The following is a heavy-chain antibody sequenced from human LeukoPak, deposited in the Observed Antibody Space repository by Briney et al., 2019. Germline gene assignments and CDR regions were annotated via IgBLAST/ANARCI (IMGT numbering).Heavy chain of an antibody. D-gene: IGHD1-26*01. CDR3: ARDQAVIEWELPKWYWFDP. CDR1: GYTFTSYG. CDR2: ISAYNGNT. Sequence: ASVKVSRKASGYTFTSYGISWVRQAPGQGLEWMGWISAYNGNTNYAQKLQGRVTMTTDTSTSTAYMELRSLRSDDTAVYYCARDQAVIEWELPKWYWFDPWGQGTLVTVSS. V-gene: IGHV1-18*01. J-gene: IGHJ5*02.